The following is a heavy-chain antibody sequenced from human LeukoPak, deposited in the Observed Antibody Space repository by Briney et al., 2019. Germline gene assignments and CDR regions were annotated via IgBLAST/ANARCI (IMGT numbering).Heavy chain of an antibody. J-gene: IGHJ6*02. D-gene: IGHD3-10*01. Sequence: GGSLRLSCAASGFTFSSYGIHWVRQAPGKGLEWVAVISYDGSNKYYADSVKGRFTISRDNSKNTLYLQMNSLRAEDTAVYYCAKDNAGFGELLGIYYYGMDVWGQGTTVTVSS. CDR1: GFTFSSYG. CDR2: ISYDGSNK. CDR3: AKDNAGFGELLGIYYYGMDV. V-gene: IGHV3-30*18.